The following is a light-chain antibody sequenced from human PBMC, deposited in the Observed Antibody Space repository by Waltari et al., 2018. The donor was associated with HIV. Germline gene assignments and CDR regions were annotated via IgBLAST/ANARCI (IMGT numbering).Light chain of an antibody. CDR1: QTMRGAF. V-gene: IGKV3-20*01. CDR3: QQFGSSPYT. Sequence: DIVLTQSPGNLSVSPGDRATVSCRASQTMRGAFLAWYQQRSGQAPRLLIYSTSIRVFGIPYRFSGSGTGTDFTLTINRLDPEDSAVYYCQQFGSSPYTFGQGTKLEI. J-gene: IGKJ2*01. CDR2: STS.